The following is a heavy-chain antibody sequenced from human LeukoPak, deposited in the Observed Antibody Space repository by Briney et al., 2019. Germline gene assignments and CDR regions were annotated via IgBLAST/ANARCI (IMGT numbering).Heavy chain of an antibody. Sequence: PGGSLRLSCAASGFTFSSYWMSWVRQAPGKGLEWVANIKQDGSEKYYVDSVKGRFTISRDNAKNSLYLQMNSLRAEDTAVYYCARPPTGYYKTCFDYWGRGTLVTVPS. CDR3: ARPPTGYYKTCFDY. V-gene: IGHV3-7*01. CDR1: GFTFSSYW. J-gene: IGHJ4*02. D-gene: IGHD3-9*01. CDR2: IKQDGSEK.